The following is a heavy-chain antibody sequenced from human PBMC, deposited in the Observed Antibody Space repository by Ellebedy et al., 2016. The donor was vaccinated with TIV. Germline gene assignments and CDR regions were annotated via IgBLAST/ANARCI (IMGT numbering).Heavy chain of an antibody. J-gene: IGHJ5*02. Sequence: GESLKISCKGSGYSFTSYWIGWVRQMPGKGLEWMGIIYPGDSDTRYSPSFQGQVTISADKSISTAYLQWSSLKASDTAMYYCARRLGYCSGGSCYWFDPWGQGTLVTVSS. CDR3: ARRLGYCSGGSCYWFDP. V-gene: IGHV5-51*01. D-gene: IGHD2-15*01. CDR2: IYPGDSDT. CDR1: GYSFTSYW.